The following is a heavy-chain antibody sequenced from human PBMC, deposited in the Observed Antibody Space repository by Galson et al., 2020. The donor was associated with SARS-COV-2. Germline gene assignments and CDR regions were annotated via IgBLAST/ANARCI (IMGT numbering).Heavy chain of an antibody. J-gene: IGHJ6*02. CDR1: GFTFSSYS. Sequence: KIGESLKISCAASGFTFSSYSMNWVRQAPGKGLEWVSSISSSSSYIYYADPVKGRFTISRDNAKNSLYLQMNSLRAEDTAVYYCATNGGDIVATMVYYGMDVWGQGTTVTVSS. V-gene: IGHV3-21*01. CDR3: ATNGGDIVATMVYYGMDV. CDR2: ISSSSSYI. D-gene: IGHD5-12*01.